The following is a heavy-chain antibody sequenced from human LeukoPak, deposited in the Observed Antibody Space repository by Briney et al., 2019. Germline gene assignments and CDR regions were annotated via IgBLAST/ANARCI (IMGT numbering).Heavy chain of an antibody. Sequence: SETLSLTCAVYGGSFSGHSWSWIRQAPGKGLEWIGEISHLGSINYNPSLKSRVTISADTSKNQFSLRLSSVTAADTAVYYCARHVHVSMIVVILSDYFDYWGRGTSVSVSS. CDR2: ISHLGSI. CDR1: GGSFSGHS. D-gene: IGHD3-22*01. J-gene: IGHJ4*02. V-gene: IGHV4-34*01. CDR3: ARHVHVSMIVVILSDYFDY.